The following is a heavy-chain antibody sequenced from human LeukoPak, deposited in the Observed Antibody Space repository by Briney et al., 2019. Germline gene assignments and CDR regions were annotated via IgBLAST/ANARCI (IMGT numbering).Heavy chain of an antibody. CDR2: IKPDGSEK. J-gene: IGHJ5*02. Sequence: GGSLRLSCVASGFTFTNYWMNWVRQTPGKGLEWVANIKPDGSEKYYVDSVKGRFTISRDNAKNSLYLQMDSLRAEDTAVYYCARVVKSGWWNYPNWFDPWGQGTLVTVSS. V-gene: IGHV3-7*03. CDR3: ARVVKSGWWNYPNWFDP. CDR1: GFTFTNYW. D-gene: IGHD6-19*01.